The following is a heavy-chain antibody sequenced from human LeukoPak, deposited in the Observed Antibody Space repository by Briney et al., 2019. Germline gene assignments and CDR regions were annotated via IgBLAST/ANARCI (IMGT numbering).Heavy chain of an antibody. CDR1: GGSIGSYY. CDR3: ARGQPQRYSSGWYVNWFDP. CDR2: NSNSGST. J-gene: IGHJ5*02. V-gene: IGHV4-59*01. Sequence: SETLSLTCTVSGGSIGSYYWGWIRQPPGKGFEWIGYNSNSGSTDYNPSLKSRVTISVDTSKNQFSLKVNSVAAADTAVYYCARGQPQRYSSGWYVNWFDPWGQGTLVTVSS. D-gene: IGHD6-19*01.